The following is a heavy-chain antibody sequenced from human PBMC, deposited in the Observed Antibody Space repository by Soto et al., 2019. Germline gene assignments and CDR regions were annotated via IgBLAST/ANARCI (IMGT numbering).Heavy chain of an antibody. Sequence: SETLSLTCTVSGASISTSNYYWGWIRQPPGKGLEWIGSIYSSGSTYYNPSLKSRVTISIDTSKNQFSLKLSSVTAADTAVYYCARRGQRGSSWSLDYWGQGTLVTVSS. CDR3: ARRGQRGSSWSLDY. J-gene: IGHJ4*02. CDR2: IYSSGST. D-gene: IGHD6-13*01. CDR1: GASISTSNYY. V-gene: IGHV4-39*01.